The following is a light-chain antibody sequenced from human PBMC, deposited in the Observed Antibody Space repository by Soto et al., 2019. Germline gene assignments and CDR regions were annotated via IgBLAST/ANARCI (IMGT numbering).Light chain of an antibody. Sequence: EIVLTQSPGTLSLSPGERATLSCRASQSVSSSYLAWYQQKPGQAPRLLIYDASSRATGIPDRFSGSGSGTDFTLTISRLEPEYFAVYYCQQYGSSSTFGQGTKVEIK. CDR3: QQYGSSST. CDR2: DAS. V-gene: IGKV3-20*01. J-gene: IGKJ1*01. CDR1: QSVSSSY.